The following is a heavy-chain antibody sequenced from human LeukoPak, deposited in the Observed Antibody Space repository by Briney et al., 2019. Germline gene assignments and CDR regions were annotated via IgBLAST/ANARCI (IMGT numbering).Heavy chain of an antibody. Sequence: GGSLRLSCVASGFTFSHYWMHWVRQAPGKGLVWVSRINHDGSSTTYADSVKGRFTISRDNAKNTLYLQMSSLRAEDAGVYSCARAPYTTGRGFYFDYWGQGTLVTVSS. D-gene: IGHD2/OR15-2a*01. CDR3: ARAPYTTGRGFYFDY. V-gene: IGHV3-74*01. CDR1: GFTFSHYW. CDR2: INHDGSST. J-gene: IGHJ4*02.